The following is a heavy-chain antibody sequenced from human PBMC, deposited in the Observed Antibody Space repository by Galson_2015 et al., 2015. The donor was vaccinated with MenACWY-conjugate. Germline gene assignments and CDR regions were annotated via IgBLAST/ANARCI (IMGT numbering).Heavy chain of an antibody. J-gene: IGHJ5*02. Sequence: CAISGDSVSSNSAAWNWIRQSPSRGLEWLGRTYYRSKWYNDYAVSVKSRITNNPDTSKNQFSRQLNSVTPEDTAVYYCARGGSAYEVSDRGWFDPWGQGTLVTVSS. CDR3: ARGGSAYEVSDRGWFDP. V-gene: IGHV6-1*01. D-gene: IGHD3-10*01. CDR2: TYYRSKWYN. CDR1: GDSVSSNSAA.